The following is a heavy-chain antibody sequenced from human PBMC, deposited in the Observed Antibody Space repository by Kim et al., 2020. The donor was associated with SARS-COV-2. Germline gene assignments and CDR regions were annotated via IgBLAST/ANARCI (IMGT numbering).Heavy chain of an antibody. D-gene: IGHD6-13*01. V-gene: IGHV7-4-1*02. CDR1: GYNFTSYA. CDR2: INTNTGNP. Sequence: ASVKVSCQASGYNFTSYAVNWVRQAPGQGLEWMGWINTNTGNPTYARDFTGRFVFSLDTSVGTAFLEISSLKADDTAVYYCAKRAAAGASGFDPWGQGTLVTVSS. CDR3: AKRAAAGASGFDP. J-gene: IGHJ5*02.